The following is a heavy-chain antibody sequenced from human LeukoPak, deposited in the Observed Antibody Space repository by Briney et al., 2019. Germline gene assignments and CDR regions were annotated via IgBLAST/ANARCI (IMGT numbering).Heavy chain of an antibody. J-gene: IGHJ4*02. CDR3: ARSSPYFDY. Sequence: PSETLSLTCTVSGGSISDSNYYWGWIRQPPGRGLEWIANIYYSGSTYYSPSLKSRVTVSVDTSKNQFSLKLSSVTAADTAIYYCARSSPYFDYWGQGTLVTVSS. V-gene: IGHV4-39*01. CDR2: IYYSGST. CDR1: GGSISDSNYY.